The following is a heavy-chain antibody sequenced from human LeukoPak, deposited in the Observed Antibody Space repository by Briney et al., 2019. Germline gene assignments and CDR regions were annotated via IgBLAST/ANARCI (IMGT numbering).Heavy chain of an antibody. D-gene: IGHD2-15*01. CDR1: GFTFSSYA. J-gene: IGHJ6*02. CDR3: ARDDCSGGSCYYRYYYYYGMDV. V-gene: IGHV3-64*01. CDR2: ISSNGGST. Sequence: GGSLRLSCAASGFTFSSYAMHWVRQAPGKGLEYVSAISSNGGSTYYANSVKGRFTISRDNSKNTLYLQMGSLRAEDMAVYYCARDDCSGGSCYYRYYYYYGMDVWGQGTTVTVSS.